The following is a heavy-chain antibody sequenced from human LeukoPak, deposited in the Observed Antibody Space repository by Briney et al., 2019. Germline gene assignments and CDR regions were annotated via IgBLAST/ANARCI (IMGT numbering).Heavy chain of an antibody. CDR3: ARTGYSSSWPPNWFDP. CDR2: IYTSGST. D-gene: IGHD6-13*01. Sequence: PSETLSLTCTVSGGSISSYYWSWIRQPAGKGLEWIGRIYTSGSTNYNPSLKSRVTMSVDTSKNQFSLKLSSVTAADTAVYYCARTGYSSSWPPNWFDPWGQGTLVTVSS. CDR1: GGSISSYY. V-gene: IGHV4-4*07. J-gene: IGHJ5*02.